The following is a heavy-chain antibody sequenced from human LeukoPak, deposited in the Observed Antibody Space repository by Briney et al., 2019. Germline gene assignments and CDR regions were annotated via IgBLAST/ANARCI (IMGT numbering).Heavy chain of an antibody. V-gene: IGHV1-18*01. CDR2: ISAYNGNT. D-gene: IGHD3-10*01. Sequence: ASVTVSCKASGYTFTSYGISWVRQAPGQGLEWMGWISAYNGNTNYAQKLRGRVTMTTDTSTSTAYMELRSLRSDDTAVYYCASVGLGGELLLFDYWGQGTLVTVSS. J-gene: IGHJ4*02. CDR3: ASVGLGGELLLFDY. CDR1: GYTFTSYG.